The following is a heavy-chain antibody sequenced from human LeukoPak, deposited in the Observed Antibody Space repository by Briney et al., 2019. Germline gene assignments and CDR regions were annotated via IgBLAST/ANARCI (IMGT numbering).Heavy chain of an antibody. J-gene: IGHJ4*02. D-gene: IGHD5-24*01. CDR2: TYYGGNT. CDR1: GGSISRGGDY. V-gene: IGHV4-31*03. CDR3: ARAVRWLQQPTFDY. Sequence: PSQTLSLTCTVSGGSISRGGDYWTWIRQHPGKGLAWIGNTYYGGNTYYNPSLKSRGTISIDTSKNQFSLKLTSVTAADTAVYYCARAVRWLQQPTFDYWGQGILVTVSS.